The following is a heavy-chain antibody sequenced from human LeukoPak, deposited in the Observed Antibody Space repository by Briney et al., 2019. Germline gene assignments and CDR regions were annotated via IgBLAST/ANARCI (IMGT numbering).Heavy chain of an antibody. J-gene: IGHJ4*02. D-gene: IGHD1-26*01. CDR1: GGSFSGYY. CDR2: INHSGST. CDR3: ARDSGSYSY. V-gene: IGHV4-34*01. Sequence: PETLSLTCAVYGGSFSGYYWSWIRQPPGKGLEWIGEINHSGSTNYNPSLKSRVTISVDTSKNQFSLKLSSVTAADTAVYYCARDSGSYSYWGQGTLVTVSS.